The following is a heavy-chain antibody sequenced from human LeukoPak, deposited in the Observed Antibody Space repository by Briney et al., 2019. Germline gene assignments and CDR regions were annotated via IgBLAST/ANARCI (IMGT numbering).Heavy chain of an antibody. V-gene: IGHV1-58*01. CDR3: AREPSLDYYDSSGYYYYEYYFDY. D-gene: IGHD3-22*01. CDR2: IVVGSGNT. Sequence: GTSVKVSCKASGFTFTSSAVQWVRQARGQRLEWIGWIVVGSGNTNYAQKFQERVTITRDTSTSIAYMELRSLRSDDTAVYYCAREPSLDYYDSSGYYYYEYYFDYWGQGTLVTVSS. CDR1: GFTFTSSA. J-gene: IGHJ4*02.